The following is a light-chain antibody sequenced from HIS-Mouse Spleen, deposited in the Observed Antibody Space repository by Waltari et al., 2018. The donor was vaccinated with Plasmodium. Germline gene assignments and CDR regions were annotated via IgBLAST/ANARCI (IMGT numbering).Light chain of an antibody. CDR3: QQRSNWPLT. CDR2: DAS. J-gene: IGKJ4*01. CDR1: QSVSSY. V-gene: IGKV3-11*01. Sequence: EIVFTQSPATLSLSPGERATPSCRASQSVSSYLAWYQQKTGQAPRLLIYDASNRAPGIPARFSGSGSGTDFTLTISSLEPEDFAVYYCQQRSNWPLTFGGGTKVEIK.